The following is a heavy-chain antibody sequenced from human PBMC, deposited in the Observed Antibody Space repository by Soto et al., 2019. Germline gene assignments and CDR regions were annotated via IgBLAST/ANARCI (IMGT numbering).Heavy chain of an antibody. Sequence: QVQLVQSGAEVKKPGASVKVSCKASGYTFTSYYMHWVRQAPGQGLEWMGIINPSGGSTSYAQKFQGRVTMTRDTSTSTVYMELSSLRSEDTAVYYCAREKYGDYVPDAFDIWGQGTMVTVSS. J-gene: IGHJ3*02. CDR3: AREKYGDYVPDAFDI. D-gene: IGHD4-17*01. CDR2: INPSGGST. V-gene: IGHV1-46*03. CDR1: GYTFTSYY.